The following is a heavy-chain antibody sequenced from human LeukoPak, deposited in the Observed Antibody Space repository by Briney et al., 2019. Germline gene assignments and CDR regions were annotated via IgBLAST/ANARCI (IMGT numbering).Heavy chain of an antibody. V-gene: IGHV3-21*01. CDR1: GFTFSSYS. D-gene: IGHD2-21*02. CDR2: ISSSSSYI. Sequence: GGSLRLSCAASGFTFSSYSMNWVRQAPGKCLEWVSSISSSSSYIYYADSVKGRFTISRDNAKNSLYLQMNSLRAEDTAVYYCARDAIAYCGGDCYLEFDYWGQGTLVTVSS. CDR3: ARDAIAYCGGDCYLEFDY. J-gene: IGHJ4*02.